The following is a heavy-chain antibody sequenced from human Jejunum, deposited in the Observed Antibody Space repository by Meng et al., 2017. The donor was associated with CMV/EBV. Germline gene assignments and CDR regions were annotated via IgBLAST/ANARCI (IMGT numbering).Heavy chain of an antibody. Sequence: NISKYDICWGHQAPGQVLGLMGRNIPNCNTAKYAKKCQSRVTITTDDTTSTDYMKVSSLETDDTAVYNCARGIDMMTYGGVQYWGQGTLVTVSS. CDR2: NIPNCNTA. J-gene: IGHJ4*02. CDR1: NISKYD. D-gene: IGHD3-16*01. CDR3: ARGIDMMTYGGVQY. V-gene: IGHV1-69*05.